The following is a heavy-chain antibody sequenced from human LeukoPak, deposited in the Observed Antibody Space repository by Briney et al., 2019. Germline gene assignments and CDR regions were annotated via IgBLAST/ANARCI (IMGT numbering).Heavy chain of an antibody. D-gene: IGHD3-22*01. CDR3: ATGSFRYYDSSGYYWNY. CDR1: GYTLTELS. V-gene: IGHV1-24*01. J-gene: IGHJ4*02. CDR2: FDPEDGET. Sequence: RASVKVSCKVSGYTLTELSMHWVRQAPGKGLEWMGGFDPEDGETIYAQKFQGRVTMTEDTSTDTAYMELSSLRSEDTAVYYCATGSFRYYDSSGYYWNYWGQGTLVTVSS.